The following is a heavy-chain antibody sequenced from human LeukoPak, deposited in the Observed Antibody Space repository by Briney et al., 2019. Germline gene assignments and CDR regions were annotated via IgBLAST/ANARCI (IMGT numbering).Heavy chain of an antibody. CDR1: GFTFSSYS. J-gene: IGHJ6*03. CDR3: ARLGYCSGGSCYGYYYYYMDV. D-gene: IGHD2-15*01. V-gene: IGHV3-21*01. Sequence: GGSLRLSCAASGFTFSSYSMNWVRQAPGKGLEWVSSISSSSSYIYYADSVKGRFTISRDNAKNSLYLQMNSLRAEDTAVYYCARLGYCSGGSCYGYYYYYMDVWGKGTTVTVSS. CDR2: ISSSSSYI.